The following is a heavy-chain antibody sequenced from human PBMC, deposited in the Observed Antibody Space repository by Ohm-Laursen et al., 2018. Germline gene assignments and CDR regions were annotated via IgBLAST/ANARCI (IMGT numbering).Heavy chain of an antibody. CDR1: GYTFNHYG. CDR3: ARDWGLHGERTMVRADH. CDR2: ISTYDGKT. Sequence: ASSVKVSCKTSGYTFNHYGISWVRQAPGQGLEWMGWISTYDGKTQFGQKFQGRVTMNTDMSTSTAYMELSSLRSDDTAVYYCARDWGLHGERTMVRADHWGQGTLVTVSS. D-gene: IGHD3-10*01. V-gene: IGHV1-18*01. J-gene: IGHJ4*02.